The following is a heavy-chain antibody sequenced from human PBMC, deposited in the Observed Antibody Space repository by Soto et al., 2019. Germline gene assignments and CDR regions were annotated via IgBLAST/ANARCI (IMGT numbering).Heavy chain of an antibody. CDR1: GGSMINVY. D-gene: IGHD3-10*01. CDR3: GRAHYPTLRLDN. V-gene: IGHV4-59*01. J-gene: IGHJ4*01. Sequence: NPSERLSLTCTVSGGSMINVYWSWIRQPQGKRMEWIGSIFHSGNDKNHPSLKTQVTISIDKSKSHFSLSLASVTAADTAGNFCGRAHYPTLRLDNWGLGTLVTVSS. CDR2: IFHSGND.